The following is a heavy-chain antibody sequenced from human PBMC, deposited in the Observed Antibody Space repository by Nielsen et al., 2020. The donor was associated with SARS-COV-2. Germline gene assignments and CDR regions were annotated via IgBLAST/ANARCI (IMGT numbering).Heavy chain of an antibody. CDR2: INHSGST. J-gene: IGHJ4*02. Sequence: SETLSLTCTVYGGSFSGYYWSWIRQPPGKGLEWIGEINHSGSTNYNPSLKSRVTISVDTSKNQFSLKLSSVTAADTAVYYCARGVAVAGSYFDYWGQGTLVTVSS. CDR3: ARGVAVAGSYFDY. D-gene: IGHD6-19*01. V-gene: IGHV4-34*01. CDR1: GGSFSGYY.